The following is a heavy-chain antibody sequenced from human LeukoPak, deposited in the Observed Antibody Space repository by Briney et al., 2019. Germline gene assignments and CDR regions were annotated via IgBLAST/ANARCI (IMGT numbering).Heavy chain of an antibody. CDR3: ARVYQLLWVE. Sequence: ASVKVSCMASGYTFTSYAMNWVRQGPGQGLEWMGWINTNTGNPTYAQGFTGRFVFSLDTSVSTAYLQISSLKAEDTAEYYCARVYQLLWVEWGQGTLVTVSS. D-gene: IGHD2-2*01. CDR1: GYTFTSYA. V-gene: IGHV7-4-1*02. J-gene: IGHJ4*02. CDR2: INTNTGNP.